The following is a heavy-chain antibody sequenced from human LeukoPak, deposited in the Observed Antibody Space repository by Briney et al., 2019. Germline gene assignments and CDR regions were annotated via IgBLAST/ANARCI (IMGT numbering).Heavy chain of an antibody. Sequence: GGSLRLSCAASGFTFSTYTMHWVRQAPGQGLEWVALISYEGSKQNYAYSVKGRFTISRDNSQNTLYLEMSGLRTEDTAVYYCARAPYTSGWYFAFDYWGQGTLVTVSS. CDR1: GFTFSTYT. CDR3: ARAPYTSGWYFAFDY. V-gene: IGHV3-30-3*01. CDR2: ISYEGSKQ. D-gene: IGHD6-19*01. J-gene: IGHJ4*02.